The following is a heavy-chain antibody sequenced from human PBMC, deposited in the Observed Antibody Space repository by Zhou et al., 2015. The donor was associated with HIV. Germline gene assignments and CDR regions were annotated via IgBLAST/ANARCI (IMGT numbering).Heavy chain of an antibody. J-gene: IGHJ6*02. CDR1: GFTFSSYG. V-gene: IGHV3-30*18. D-gene: IGHD6-13*01. CDR2: ISYDGSNK. CDR3: AKDGLSSWYSYGMDV. Sequence: QVQLVESGGGVVQPGRSLRLSCAASGFTFSSYGMHWVRQAPGKGLEWVAVISYDGSNKYYADSVKGRFTISRDNSKNTLYLQMNSLRAEDTAVYYCAKDGLSSWYSYGMDVWGQGTTVTVSS.